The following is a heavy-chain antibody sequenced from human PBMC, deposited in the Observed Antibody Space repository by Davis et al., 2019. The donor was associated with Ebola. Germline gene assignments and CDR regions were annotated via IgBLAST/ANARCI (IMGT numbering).Heavy chain of an antibody. D-gene: IGHD6-19*01. CDR1: GFIFSTYS. V-gene: IGHV3-21*01. Sequence: PGGSLRLSCAASGFIFSTYSMNWVRQAPGKGLAWVSSIDDSSTYIYYADSVKGRFTISRDNAKSSLYLRLNSLRAEDTGIYFCARGGASGWYPYWGQGALVTVSS. CDR3: ARGGASGWYPY. J-gene: IGHJ4*02. CDR2: IDDSSTYI.